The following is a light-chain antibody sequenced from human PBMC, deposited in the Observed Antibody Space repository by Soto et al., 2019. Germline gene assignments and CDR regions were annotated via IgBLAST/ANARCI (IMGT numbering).Light chain of an antibody. CDR1: SSDVGGYNY. CDR3: SSSTSTDTVL. V-gene: IGLV2-14*01. Sequence: QSALTQPASVSGSPGQSITISCTGTSSDVGGYNYVSWYQQHPGKAPKLMIYEVSNRPSGVSNRFSGSKSGNTASLTISGLQAEDEADYYCSSSTSTDTVLFGGGTKLTVL. CDR2: EVS. J-gene: IGLJ2*01.